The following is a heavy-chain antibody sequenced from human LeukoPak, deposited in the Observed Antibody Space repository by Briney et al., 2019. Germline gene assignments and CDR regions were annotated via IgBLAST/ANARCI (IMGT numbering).Heavy chain of an antibody. Sequence: PSGTLSLTCTVSGGSINDFYWTWIRQAPGKGLEWVGYISDSGATDYNPSLRSRVTMSVDTSKNEFSLQLTSVAAADTAMYYCARVVRGAVTSNCFAPGAREPWSPSPQ. J-gene: IGHJ5*02. CDR3: ARVVRGAVTSNCFAP. D-gene: IGHD4-17*01. CDR2: ISDSGAT. V-gene: IGHV4-59*01. CDR1: GGSINDFY.